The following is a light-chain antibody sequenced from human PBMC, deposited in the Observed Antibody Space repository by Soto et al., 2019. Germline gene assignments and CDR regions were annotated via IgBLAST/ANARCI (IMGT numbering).Light chain of an antibody. V-gene: IGKV1-39*01. CDR2: ATS. CDR3: QQSYSLPPT. J-gene: IGKJ2*01. Sequence: DIQMTQSPSSLSASVGDRVTIPCRSSQFISTYLSWYQQKPGKAPKLLIYATSSLQSGVPSRFSGSGSGTDFTLTISSLQPEDFATHYCQQSYSLPPTFGQGTKLEIK. CDR1: QFISTY.